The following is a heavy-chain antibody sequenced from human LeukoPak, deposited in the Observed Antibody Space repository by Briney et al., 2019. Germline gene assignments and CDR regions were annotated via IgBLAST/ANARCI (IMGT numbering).Heavy chain of an antibody. Sequence: GGSLRLSCEASGFPFSSYAMNWVRQAPGKGLEWVSYISRSSSSIYYADSVKGRFTISRDNAKNSVYLQMNSLSDEDTAVYRCARDYGDHGEYFDCWGQGTLVTVSS. CDR3: ARDYGDHGEYFDC. CDR1: GFPFSSYA. CDR2: ISRSSSSI. D-gene: IGHD4-17*01. J-gene: IGHJ4*02. V-gene: IGHV3-48*02.